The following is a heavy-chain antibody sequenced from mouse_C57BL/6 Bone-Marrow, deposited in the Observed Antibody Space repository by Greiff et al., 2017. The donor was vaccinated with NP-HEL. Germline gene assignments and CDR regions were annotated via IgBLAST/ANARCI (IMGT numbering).Heavy chain of an antibody. D-gene: IGHD2-2*01. CDR2: IWRGGST. CDR1: GFSLTSYG. J-gene: IGHJ2*01. Sequence: VQRVESGPGLVQPSQSLSITCPVSGFSLTSYGVHWVRQSPGTGLEWLGVIWRGGSTDYNAAFMSNLSITNDNSKSQVFFKMNSLQADDTAIYYCAKNNGYPYYFDYWGQGTTLTVSS. CDR3: AKNNGYPYYFDY. V-gene: IGHV2-5*01.